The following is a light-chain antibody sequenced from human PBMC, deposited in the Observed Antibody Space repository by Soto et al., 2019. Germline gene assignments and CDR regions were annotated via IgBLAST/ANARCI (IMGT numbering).Light chain of an antibody. Sequence: DIQMTQSPSTLSASVGDRVTITCRASQSISSWLAWYQQKPGKAPKLLIYKASSLESGVPSRFSGSGSGTEFTLTISSLQPDDFANYYCQQYNSYWTFGQGTKVKSN. CDR2: KAS. J-gene: IGKJ1*01. CDR3: QQYNSYWT. V-gene: IGKV1-5*03. CDR1: QSISSW.